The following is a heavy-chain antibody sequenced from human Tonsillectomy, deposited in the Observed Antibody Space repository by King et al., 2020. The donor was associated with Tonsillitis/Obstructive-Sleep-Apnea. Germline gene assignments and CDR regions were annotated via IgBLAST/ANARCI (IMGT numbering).Heavy chain of an antibody. CDR1: GFTFSSYS. V-gene: IGHV3-48*02. D-gene: IGHD3-16*01. Sequence: VQLVESGGGLVQPGGSLRLSCAASGFTFSSYSMNWVRQAPGKGLEWVSYISSSSSTIYYADSVKGRFTISRDNAKNSLYLQMTSLRDEDTAVYYCARDGWGGPDWYFDLWGRGTLVTVSS. CDR2: ISSSSSTI. J-gene: IGHJ2*01. CDR3: ARDGWGGPDWYFDL.